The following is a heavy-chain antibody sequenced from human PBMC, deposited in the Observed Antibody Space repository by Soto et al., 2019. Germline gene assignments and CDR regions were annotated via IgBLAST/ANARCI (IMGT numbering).Heavy chain of an antibody. D-gene: IGHD6-19*01. J-gene: IGHJ4*02. Sequence: EVQLLESGGVLVQPGGSLRLSCAASGFTFSSYAMSWVRQAPGKGLEWVSAVSGSGGSTYYADSVKGRFTISRDNSKNTLYLQMNSLRAEDTAVYYCAKERSQWLGLYCFEYWGKGTLVTVSS. CDR1: GFTFSSYA. V-gene: IGHV3-23*01. CDR2: VSGSGGST. CDR3: AKERSQWLGLYCFEY.